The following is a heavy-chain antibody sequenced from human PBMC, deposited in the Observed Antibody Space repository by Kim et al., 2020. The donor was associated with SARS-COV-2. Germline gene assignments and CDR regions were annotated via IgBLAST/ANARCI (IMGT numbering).Heavy chain of an antibody. Sequence: GGSLRLSCAASGFTFSNSWMSWVRQAPGKGLEWVARITCKTDGGSTDYSAPVKGRFTISSDDSKHTLYLQMNSLKTADTAGYYCTTDPGGYNLPYYYYGMDVWRQDNTVTVAT. D-gene: IGHD5-12*01. CDR2: ITCKTDGGST. CDR3: TTDPGGYNLPYYYYGMDV. V-gene: IGHV3-15*01. CDR1: GFTFSNSW. J-gene: IGHJ6*01.